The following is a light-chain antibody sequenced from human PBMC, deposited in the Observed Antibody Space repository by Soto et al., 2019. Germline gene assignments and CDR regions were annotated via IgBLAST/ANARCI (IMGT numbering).Light chain of an antibody. CDR3: QHRSNWPPYT. CDR2: DAS. Sequence: EIVLTQSPATLSLSPGERATLSCRASQNVSSYLAWYQQKPGQAPRLLIYDASNRATGIPARFSGSGSGTDFTLTISSLEPEDFAVYYCQHRSNWPPYTFGQGTKLEIK. CDR1: QNVSSY. V-gene: IGKV3-11*01. J-gene: IGKJ2*01.